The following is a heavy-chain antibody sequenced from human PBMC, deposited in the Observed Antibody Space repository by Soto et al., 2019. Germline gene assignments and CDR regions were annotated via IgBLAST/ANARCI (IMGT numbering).Heavy chain of an antibody. CDR2: IYHSGST. D-gene: IGHD6-19*01. V-gene: IGHV4-4*02. CDR3: ARDLRIAVVEVFDY. Sequence: SETLSLTCAVSGVSISSTTWWSWVRQPPGKELEWIGEIYHSGSTNYNPTLKSRVTISVDKSKNHFSLQLSSVTAADTAVYYCARDLRIAVVEVFDYWGQGTLVTVSS. CDR1: GVSISSTTW. J-gene: IGHJ4*02.